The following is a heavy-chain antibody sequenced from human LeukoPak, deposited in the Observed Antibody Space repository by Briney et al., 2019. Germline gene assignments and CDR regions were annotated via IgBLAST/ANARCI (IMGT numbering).Heavy chain of an antibody. CDR2: IIPIFGTA. CDR3: AYHSLGYCSSTSCYELDY. Sequence: ASVKVSCKASGGTFSSYAISWVRQAPGQGLEWMGGIIPIFGTANYAQKFQGRVTITADESTSTAYMELSSLRSEDTAVYYCAYHSLGYCSSTSCYELDYWGQGTLVTVSS. CDR1: GGTFSSYA. V-gene: IGHV1-69*13. D-gene: IGHD2-2*01. J-gene: IGHJ4*02.